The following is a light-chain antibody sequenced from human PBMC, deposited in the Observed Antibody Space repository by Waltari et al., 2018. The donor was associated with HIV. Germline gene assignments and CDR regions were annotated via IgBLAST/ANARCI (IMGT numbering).Light chain of an antibody. CDR1: SSNIWRNY. V-gene: IGLV1-51*01. CDR2: DNN. J-gene: IGLJ3*02. Sequence: QSLLTQPPSVSAAPGQNVTISCSGSSSNIWRNYVSWYQQLPGAAPKLLIYDNNNRPSGIPDRCSGSKSGTSATLGITGLQTGDEADYYCGTWDSSLGGWVFGGGTKLAVL. CDR3: GTWDSSLGGWV.